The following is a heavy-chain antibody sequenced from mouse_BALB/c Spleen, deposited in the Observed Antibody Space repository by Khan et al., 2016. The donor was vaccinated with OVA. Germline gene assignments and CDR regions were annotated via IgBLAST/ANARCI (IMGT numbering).Heavy chain of an antibody. CDR2: ISYDGSD. J-gene: IGHJ2*03. CDR1: GYSITRGYY. CDR3: ARGARATYYFDY. V-gene: IGHV3-6*02. D-gene: IGHD6-1*01. Sequence: EVQLQEAGPGLVKPSQSLSLTCSVTGYSITRGYYWNWIRQFPGNKLEWMGYISYDGSDNCNPSLKNRVSITRDTSKNQFFLKLKSVTTEDTATYDCARGARATYYFDYWGQGTSLTVSS.